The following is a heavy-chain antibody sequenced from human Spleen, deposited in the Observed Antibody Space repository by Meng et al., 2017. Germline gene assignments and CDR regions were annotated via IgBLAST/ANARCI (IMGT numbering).Heavy chain of an antibody. CDR2: ISPSGTTI. D-gene: IGHD5-12*01. Sequence: GGSLRPSCAASTFTFRTYEMNWVRQAPGKGLEWVSYISPSGTTISYADSVQGRFTISRDNAKNSLYLQMNSLRAEDTAVYYCARGKSVADYWGQGTLVTVSS. CDR3: ARGKSVADY. V-gene: IGHV3-48*03. CDR1: TFTFRTYE. J-gene: IGHJ4*02.